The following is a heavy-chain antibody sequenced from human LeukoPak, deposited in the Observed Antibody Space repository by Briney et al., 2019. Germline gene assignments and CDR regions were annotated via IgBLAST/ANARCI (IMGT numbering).Heavy chain of an antibody. D-gene: IGHD7-27*01. CDR3: VRGTADAPGVDY. CDR2: INNDGSST. Sequence: PWGSLRLSCAASGFTFSSYWIHWVRQAPGKGLVWVSCINNDGSSTFYAGSVKGRFTVSRDNAKNTLYLQMNSLRAEDTAIYYCVRGTADAPGVDYWGQGTLVTVSS. CDR1: GFTFSSYW. J-gene: IGHJ4*02. V-gene: IGHV3-74*01.